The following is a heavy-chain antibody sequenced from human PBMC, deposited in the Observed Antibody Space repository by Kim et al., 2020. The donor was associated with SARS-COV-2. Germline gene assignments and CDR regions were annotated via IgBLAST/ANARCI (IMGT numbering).Heavy chain of an antibody. Sequence: NIKYAQTFQGRATRTWDTSTSTAYMELRALTSEDTAVYYCARDLLRSGYDYWGQGTLVTVSS. CDR3: ARDLLRSGYDY. J-gene: IGHJ4*02. V-gene: IGHV1-3*01. D-gene: IGHD5-12*01. CDR2: NI.